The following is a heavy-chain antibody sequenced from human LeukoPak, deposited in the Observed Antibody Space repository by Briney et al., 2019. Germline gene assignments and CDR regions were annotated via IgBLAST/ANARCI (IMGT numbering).Heavy chain of an antibody. D-gene: IGHD3-22*01. CDR2: ISSSSSTI. CDR3: ATSDSSGYYFSYY. J-gene: IGHJ4*02. CDR1: GFTFSSYS. V-gene: IGHV3-48*01. Sequence: GGSLRLSCAASGFTFSSYSMNWVRQAPGKGLEWVSYISSSSSTIYYADSVKGRFTISRDNAKNSLYLQMNSLRAEDTAVYYCATSDSSGYYFSYYWGQGTLVTVSS.